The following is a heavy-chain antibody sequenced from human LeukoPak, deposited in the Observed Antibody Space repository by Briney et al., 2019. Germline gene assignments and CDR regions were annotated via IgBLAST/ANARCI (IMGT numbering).Heavy chain of an antibody. CDR2: INPGDLDT. CDR3: ARSLSGSLRRPLDY. V-gene: IGHV5-51*01. Sequence: GESLKISCKASGNNFSNYWIAWVRHMPGKGLEWMGIINPGDLDTRYSPSFRGQVTISADKSISTAYLRWRSLTASDTAIYFCARSLSGSLRRPLDYWGQGTLVTVSS. CDR1: GNNFSNYW. D-gene: IGHD1-26*01. J-gene: IGHJ4*02.